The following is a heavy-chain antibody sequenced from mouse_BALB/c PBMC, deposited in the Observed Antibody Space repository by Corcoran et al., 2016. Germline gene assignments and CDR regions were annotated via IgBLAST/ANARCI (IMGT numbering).Heavy chain of an antibody. V-gene: IGHV9-1*02. D-gene: IGHD2-1*01. Sequence: QSQLVQSGPELKQPGETVNLACRASGYTFTHYGKIWVKKAPGKGVKWMGWINTYTGEPTYADDFKGRFAFSLESSASTAYLQINNLKNEDMATYFCARRGNYVGAMDYWGQGTSVTVSA. CDR3: ARRGNYVGAMDY. CDR1: GYTFTHYG. CDR2: INTYTGEP. J-gene: IGHJ4*01.